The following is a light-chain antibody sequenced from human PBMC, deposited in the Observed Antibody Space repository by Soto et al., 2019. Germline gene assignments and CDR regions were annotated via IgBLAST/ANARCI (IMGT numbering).Light chain of an antibody. CDR3: NSYTSRSSSTYV. V-gene: IGLV2-14*01. J-gene: IGLJ1*01. CDR1: SSDVVGYNY. Sequence: LTQPASGSGSPGQSITISCTGTSSDVVGYNYVSWYQQYPGKAPKLMIYDVSNRPSGVSNRFSGSKSGNTASLTISGLQAEDEADYYCNSYTSRSSSTYVFGTGTKVTVL. CDR2: DVS.